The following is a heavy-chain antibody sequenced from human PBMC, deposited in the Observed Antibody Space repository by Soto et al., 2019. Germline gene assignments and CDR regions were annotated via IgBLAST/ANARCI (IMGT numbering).Heavy chain of an antibody. J-gene: IGHJ6*02. D-gene: IGHD2-21*02. CDR2: INHSGST. CDR1: CGSFSGYY. V-gene: IGHV4-34*01. CDR3: ARFIVVVTAIPYYGMDV. Sequence: PSETLSLTCAVYCGSFSGYYWSWIRQPPGKGLEWIGEINHSGSTNYNPSLKSRVTISVDTSKNQFSLKLSSVTAADTAVYYCARFIVVVTAIPYYGMDVWGQGTTVTVSS.